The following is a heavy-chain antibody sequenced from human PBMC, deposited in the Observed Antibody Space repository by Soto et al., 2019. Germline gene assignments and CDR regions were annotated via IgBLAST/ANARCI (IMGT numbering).Heavy chain of an antibody. CDR2: ISDYNGNT. CDR3: ARVGSSWYLGALDWFDP. CDR1: GYTFTSDG. D-gene: IGHD6-13*01. Sequence: QVQLVQSGAEVKKPGASVKVSCKASGYTFTSDGISRVRQAPGQGLEWMGRISDYNGNTNYAQKFQGRVTMTTDTSTSTAYMELTSLRSDDTAVYYCARVGSSWYLGALDWFDPWGQGTLVTVSS. V-gene: IGHV1-18*01. J-gene: IGHJ5*02.